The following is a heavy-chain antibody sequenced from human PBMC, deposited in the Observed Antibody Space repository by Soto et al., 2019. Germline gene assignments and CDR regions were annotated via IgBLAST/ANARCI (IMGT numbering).Heavy chain of an antibody. V-gene: IGHV4-4*02. J-gene: IGHJ4*02. CDR1: GGSISSSNW. CDR3: ARDTYYDFWSGYYRKDYYFDY. Sequence: SETLSLTCAVSGGSISSSNWWSWVRQPPGKGLEWIGEIYHSGSTNYNPSLKSRVTISVDKSKNQFSLKLSSVTAADTAVYYCARDTYYDFWSGYYRKDYYFDYWGQGTLVTVSS. D-gene: IGHD3-3*01. CDR2: IYHSGST.